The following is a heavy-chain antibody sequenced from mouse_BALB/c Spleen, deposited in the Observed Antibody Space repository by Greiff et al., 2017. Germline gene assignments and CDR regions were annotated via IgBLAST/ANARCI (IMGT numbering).Heavy chain of an antibody. CDR2: IRNKANGYTT. J-gene: IGHJ2*01. CDR1: GFTFTDYY. Sequence: EVMLVESGGGLVQPGGSLRLSCATSGFTFTDYYMSWVRQPPGKALEWLGFIRNKANGYTTEYSASVKGRFTISRDNSQSILYLQMNTLRAEDSATYYCARDTRYFDYWGQGTTLKVSS. V-gene: IGHV7-3*02. CDR3: ARDTRYFDY.